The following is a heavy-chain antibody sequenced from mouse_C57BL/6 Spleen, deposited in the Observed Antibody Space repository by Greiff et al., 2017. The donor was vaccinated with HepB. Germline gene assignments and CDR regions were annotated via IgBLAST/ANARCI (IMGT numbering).Heavy chain of an antibody. CDR3: AIYYYGSSNWYFDV. Sequence: QVQLQQSGPELVKPGASVKLSCKASGYTFTSYDINWVKQRPGQGLEWIGWIYPRDGSTTYNEKFKGKATLTVDTSTSTAYIELHSLTSEDSAVYFCAIYYYGSSNWYFDVWGTGTTVTVSS. J-gene: IGHJ1*03. CDR2: IYPRDGST. CDR1: GYTFTSYD. D-gene: IGHD1-1*01. V-gene: IGHV1-85*01.